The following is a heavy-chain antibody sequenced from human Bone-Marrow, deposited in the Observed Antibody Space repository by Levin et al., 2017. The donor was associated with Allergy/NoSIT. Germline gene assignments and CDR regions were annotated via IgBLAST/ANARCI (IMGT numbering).Heavy chain of an antibody. CDR3: ARPQILATVTTGAYGY. D-gene: IGHD4-17*01. J-gene: IGHJ4*02. V-gene: IGHV3-30-3*01. Sequence: GGSLRLSCAASGFTFSSYAMHWVRQAPGKGLEWVAVISYDGSNKYYADSVKGRFTISRDNSKNTLYLQMNSLRAEDTAVYYCARPQILATVTTGAYGYWGQGTLVTVSS. CDR2: ISYDGSNK. CDR1: GFTFSSYA.